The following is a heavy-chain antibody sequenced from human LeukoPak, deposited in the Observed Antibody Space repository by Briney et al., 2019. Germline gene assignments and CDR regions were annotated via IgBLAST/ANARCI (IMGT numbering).Heavy chain of an antibody. J-gene: IGHJ6*03. D-gene: IGHD2-15*01. V-gene: IGHV1-69*06. Sequence: SVKVSCKASGGTFSSYAISWVRQAPGQGLEWMGGIIPIFGTANYAQKFQGRVTITADKSTSTAYMELSSLRSEDTAVYYCAQRGYCSGGSCYSVRVYYYYYMDVWGKGTTVTVSS. CDR1: GGTFSSYA. CDR3: AQRGYCSGGSCYSVRVYYYYYMDV. CDR2: IIPIFGTA.